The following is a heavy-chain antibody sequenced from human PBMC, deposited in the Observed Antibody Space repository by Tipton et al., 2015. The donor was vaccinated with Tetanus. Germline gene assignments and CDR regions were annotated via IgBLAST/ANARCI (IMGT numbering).Heavy chain of an antibody. J-gene: IGHJ4*02. CDR1: GFTFNNYA. CDR3: ARGWGSSWYYFDN. Sequence: LRLSCAASGFTFNNYAMSWVRQAPGKGLEWIGYIYYSGSTNYNPSLKSRVTISVDTSKSQFSLKLSSVTAADTAVYYCARGWGSSWYYFDNWGQGTLVTVSS. D-gene: IGHD6-13*01. V-gene: IGHV4-59*01. CDR2: IYYSGST.